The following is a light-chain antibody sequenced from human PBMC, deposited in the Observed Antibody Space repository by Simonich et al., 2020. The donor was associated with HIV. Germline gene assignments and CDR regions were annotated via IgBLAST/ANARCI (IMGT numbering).Light chain of an antibody. Sequence: QSALTQPASVSGSPGQSITISCTETSSDIGGYNYVSWYQQHPGKAPKVMIYDVSNRPLGVSNRFSGSKSGNTASLTISGLQAEDEADYYCSSYTSSNTVFGGGTKLTVL. J-gene: IGLJ2*01. CDR3: SSYTSSNTV. V-gene: IGLV2-14*03. CDR2: DVS. CDR1: SSDIGGYNY.